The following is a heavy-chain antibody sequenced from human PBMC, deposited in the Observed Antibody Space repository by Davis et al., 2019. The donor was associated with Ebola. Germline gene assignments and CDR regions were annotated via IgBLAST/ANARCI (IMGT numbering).Heavy chain of an antibody. V-gene: IGHV4-4*02. J-gene: IGHJ4*02. CDR3: ARGGYDILTGYYYFDY. CDR2: IYHSGST. CDR1: GGSISSSNW. Sequence: MPSETLSLSCAVSGGSISSSNWWSWVRQPPGKGLEWIGEIYHSGSTNYNPSLKSRVTISVDKSKDQFSLKLSSVTAADTAVYYCARGGYDILTGYYYFDYWGQGTLVTVSS. D-gene: IGHD3-9*01.